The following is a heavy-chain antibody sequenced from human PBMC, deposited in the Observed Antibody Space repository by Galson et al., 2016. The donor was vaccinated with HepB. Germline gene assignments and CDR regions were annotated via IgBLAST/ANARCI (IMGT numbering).Heavy chain of an antibody. D-gene: IGHD3-10*01. Sequence: SLRLSCAASGFTFSSYSMNWVRQAPGKGLEWVSYISTNSATIYYADSVKARFTISRDNAKNSLYLHMNSLRDEDTTVFYCARVKGSGIDYRGQGTLVTVSS. J-gene: IGHJ4*02. CDR3: ARVKGSGIDY. V-gene: IGHV3-48*02. CDR2: ISTNSATI. CDR1: GFTFSSYS.